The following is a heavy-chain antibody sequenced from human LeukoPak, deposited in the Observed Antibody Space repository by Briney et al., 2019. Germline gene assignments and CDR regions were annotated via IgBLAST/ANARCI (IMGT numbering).Heavy chain of an antibody. J-gene: IGHJ6*04. CDR2: ISSSSSYI. V-gene: IGHV3-21*01. CDR3: AREGQRITMIVVPYYYGMDV. Sequence: GGSLRLSCAASGFTFSSYSMNWVRQAPGKGLEWVSSISSSSSYIYYADSVKGRFTISRDNSKNTLYLQMNSLRAEDTAVYYCAREGQRITMIVVPYYYGMDVWGKGTTVTVSS. CDR1: GFTFSSYS. D-gene: IGHD3-22*01.